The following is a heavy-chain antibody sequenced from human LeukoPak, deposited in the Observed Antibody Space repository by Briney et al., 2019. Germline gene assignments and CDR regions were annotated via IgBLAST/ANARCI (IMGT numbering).Heavy chain of an antibody. CDR3: AKDGSGCSGGSCYQNFDY. CDR2: IRYDGSNK. J-gene: IGHJ4*02. D-gene: IGHD2-15*01. Sequence: PGGSLRLSCAASGFTFSSYGMHWVRQAPGKGLEWVAFIRYDGSNKYYADSVKGRFTISRDNSKNTLYLQMNSLRAEDTAVYYCAKDGSGCSGGSCYQNFDYWGQGTLVTVSS. V-gene: IGHV3-30*02. CDR1: GFTFSSYG.